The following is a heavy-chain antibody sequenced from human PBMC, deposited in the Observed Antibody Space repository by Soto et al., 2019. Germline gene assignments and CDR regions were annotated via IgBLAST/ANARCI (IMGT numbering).Heavy chain of an antibody. Sequence: QVQLVQSGAEVKKPGASVKVYCKTSGYTFTSYHISWVRQAPGQGLEWMGWISAYNTNTNYAQKFQGRVTLTTDTVTSTAYMVLRSRRSDDTALYYCARDTPPSAYGGQGTLVTVSS. CDR3: ARDTPPSAY. CDR2: ISAYNTNT. J-gene: IGHJ4*02. CDR1: GYTFTSYH. V-gene: IGHV1-18*01.